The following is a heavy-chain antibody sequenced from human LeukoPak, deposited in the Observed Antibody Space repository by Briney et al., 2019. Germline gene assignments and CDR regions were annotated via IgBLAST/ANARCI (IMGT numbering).Heavy chain of an antibody. CDR1: GDSISSSTYF. CDR3: ARGKYIDSGSYNVFDY. Sequence: SETLSFTCSVSGDSISSSTYFWGWIRQPPKKGLEWVGSFFYGGSTYYNPSLKSRVTISVDTSENQLSLKLSSVTAADTAVFYCARGKYIDSGSYNVFDYWGQGTLATVSS. V-gene: IGHV4-39*07. D-gene: IGHD3-10*01. CDR2: FFYGGST. J-gene: IGHJ4*02.